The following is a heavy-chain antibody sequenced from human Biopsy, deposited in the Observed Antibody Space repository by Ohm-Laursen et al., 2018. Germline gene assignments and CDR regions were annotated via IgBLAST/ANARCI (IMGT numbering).Heavy chain of an antibody. D-gene: IGHD1-20*01. CDR3: ARVDRYNFDHYIMDA. CDR1: GDSIARYY. Sequence: SETLSLTCAVSGDSIARYYWTWILQSPGKGLEWIAYIYYSGRPTYNPSLKGRVVISVDRSRNQFFLKLTSATAADTAIYYCARVDRYNFDHYIMDAWGRGTTVTVSS. J-gene: IGHJ6*02. CDR2: IYYSGRP. V-gene: IGHV4-59*01.